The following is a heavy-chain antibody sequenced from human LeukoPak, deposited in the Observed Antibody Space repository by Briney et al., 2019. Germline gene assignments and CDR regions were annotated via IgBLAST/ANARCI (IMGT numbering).Heavy chain of an antibody. J-gene: IGHJ3*02. CDR3: ARGDLHYHDSTRRGFDI. V-gene: IGHV3-30*04. CDR1: GFTFSSYA. D-gene: IGHD3-16*01. Sequence: PGGSLRLSCAASGFTFSSYAVHWVRRAPGKGLEWVALISYDGSNKYYADSVKGRFTISRDNSKNTLYLQMNSLRAEDTAVYYCARGDLHYHDSTRRGFDIWGQGTMVTVSS. CDR2: ISYDGSNK.